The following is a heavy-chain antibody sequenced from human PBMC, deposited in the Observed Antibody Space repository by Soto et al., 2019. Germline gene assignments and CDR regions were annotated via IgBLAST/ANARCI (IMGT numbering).Heavy chain of an antibody. CDR3: ARGRYGDY. V-gene: IGHV1-18*01. CDR2: ISAHNGNT. D-gene: IGHD1-1*01. Sequence: QVHLVKSGAEVKKPGASVKVSCKGSGYGFTTYGITWVRQAPGQGLEWMAWISAHNGNTNYAQKLQGRVTVTRDTSTSTAYMELRSLRSDDTGVYYCARGRYGDYWGQGALVTVSS. J-gene: IGHJ4*02. CDR1: GYGFTTYG.